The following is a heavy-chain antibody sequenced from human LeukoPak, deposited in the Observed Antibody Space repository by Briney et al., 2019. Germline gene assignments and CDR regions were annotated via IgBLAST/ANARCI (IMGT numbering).Heavy chain of an antibody. V-gene: IGHV3-30*04. J-gene: IGHJ4*02. CDR2: ISYDGSNK. Sequence: PGRSLRLSCAASGFTFSSYAMHWVRQAPGKGLEWVAVISYDGSNKYYADSVKGRFTISRDNSKNTLYLQMNSLRAEDTAVYYCAKDQRFLTGGYFDYWGQGTLVTVSS. D-gene: IGHD7-27*01. CDR1: GFTFSSYA. CDR3: AKDQRFLTGGYFDY.